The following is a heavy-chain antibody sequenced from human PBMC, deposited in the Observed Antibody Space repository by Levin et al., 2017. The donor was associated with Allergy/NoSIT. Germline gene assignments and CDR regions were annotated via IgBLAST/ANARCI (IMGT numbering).Heavy chain of an antibody. J-gene: IGHJ4*02. CDR1: GFTFSSYG. CDR3: AKDPFNHGDPSDY. V-gene: IGHV3-30*18. D-gene: IGHD4-17*01. CDR2: ISYDGSNK. Sequence: GESLKISCAASGFTFSSYGMHWVRQAPGKGLEWVAVISYDGSNKYYADSVKGRFTISRDNSKNTLYLQMNSLRAEDTAVYYCAKDPFNHGDPSDYWGQGTLVTVSS.